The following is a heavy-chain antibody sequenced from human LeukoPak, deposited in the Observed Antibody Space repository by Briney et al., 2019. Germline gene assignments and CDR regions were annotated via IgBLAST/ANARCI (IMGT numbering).Heavy chain of an antibody. J-gene: IGHJ4*02. CDR1: GLTFRSYW. D-gene: IGHD3-22*01. Sequence: GSLRLSCAASGLTFRSYWMHWARQAPGKGLVWLSRIDPDGSRTSYADSVKGRFTISRANAKNTLYLQMHRLRAGASTVYYCARETYYYDSSGYPSDYWGQGTLVTVSS. CDR3: ARETYYYDSSGYPSDY. CDR2: IDPDGSRT. V-gene: IGHV3-74*01.